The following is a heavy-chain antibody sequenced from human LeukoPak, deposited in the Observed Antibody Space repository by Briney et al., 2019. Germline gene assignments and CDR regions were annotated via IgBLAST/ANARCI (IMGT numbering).Heavy chain of an antibody. CDR3: ARLRSSTSFGYMDV. CDR1: GYSISSGYY. J-gene: IGHJ6*03. CDR2: IYHSRST. V-gene: IGHV4-38-2*01. D-gene: IGHD2-2*01. Sequence: SETLSLTCAVAGYSISSGYYWGWIRQPPGMGLEWIGSIYHSRSTYYNPSLKSRVTISVDTSKNQFSLKLSSVTAADTAVYYCARLRSSTSFGYMDVWGKGTTVTVSS.